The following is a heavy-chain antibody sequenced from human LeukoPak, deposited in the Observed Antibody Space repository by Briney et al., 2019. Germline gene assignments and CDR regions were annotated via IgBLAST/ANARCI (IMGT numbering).Heavy chain of an antibody. Sequence: GGSLRLSCAASGFTFSSYSMNWVRQAPGKGLEWVSSISSSSSYIYYADSVKGRFTISRDNAKNSLYLQMNSLRAEDTAVYYCARVSPQYYDILTGYDHDAFDIWGQGTMVTVSS. J-gene: IGHJ3*02. D-gene: IGHD3-9*01. CDR1: GFTFSSYS. V-gene: IGHV3-21*01. CDR2: ISSSSSYI. CDR3: ARVSPQYYDILTGYDHDAFDI.